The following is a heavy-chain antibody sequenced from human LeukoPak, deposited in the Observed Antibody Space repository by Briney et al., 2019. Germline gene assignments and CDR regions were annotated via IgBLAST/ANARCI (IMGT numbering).Heavy chain of an antibody. CDR2: IYSGGSI. CDR1: GFTVSSNH. J-gene: IGHJ4*02. V-gene: IGHV3-53*01. Sequence: GGSLRLSCAASGFTVSSNHMTWVRQAPGKGLEWVSVIYSGGSIYYADSVKGRSTISRDTSKNTLYLQMNTLRAEDTAVYYCARDKDYGEQLGYWGQGTLVTVSS. D-gene: IGHD4-17*01. CDR3: ARDKDYGEQLGY.